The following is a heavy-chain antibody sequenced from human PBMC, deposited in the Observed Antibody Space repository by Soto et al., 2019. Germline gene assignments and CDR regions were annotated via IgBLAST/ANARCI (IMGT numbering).Heavy chain of an antibody. Sequence: GGSLRLSCAASGFTFTNHWMSWVRQAPGKGLEWVAITNKDGSVSNYVGSLKGRFTISRDNAKNSLYLQMNSLTAEDTAVYYCARDSGYYRFDYWGQGTLVTVSS. CDR3: ARDSGYYRFDY. D-gene: IGHD5-12*01. V-gene: IGHV3-7*01. CDR1: GFTFTNHW. J-gene: IGHJ4*02. CDR2: TNKDGSVS.